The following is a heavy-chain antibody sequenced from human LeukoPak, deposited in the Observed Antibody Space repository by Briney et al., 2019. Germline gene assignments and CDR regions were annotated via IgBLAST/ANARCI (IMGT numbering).Heavy chain of an antibody. J-gene: IGHJ4*02. V-gene: IGHV4-4*02. Sequence: PGGSLRLSCAASGFTFSSYAMNWVRQPPGKGLEWIGEIHHSGSTNYNPSLKSRVTISVDKSKKQFSLKLSSVTAADTAVHYCARGAWRGKSVDYWGQGTLVTVSS. D-gene: IGHD3-3*01. CDR1: GFTFSSYAM. CDR3: ARGAWRGKSVDY. CDR2: IHHSGST.